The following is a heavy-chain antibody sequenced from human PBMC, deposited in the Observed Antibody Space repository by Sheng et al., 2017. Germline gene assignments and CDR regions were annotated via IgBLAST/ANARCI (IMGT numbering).Heavy chain of an antibody. V-gene: IGHV1-69*13. D-gene: IGHD2-15*01. CDR2: IIPVFGPT. CDR1: GGTFSDYA. J-gene: IGHJ4*02. Sequence: QVQLVQSGAELKKPGSSVRVSCKASGGTFSDYAITWVRQAPGQGLELMGGIIPVFGPTKYAQKFQERATITADESTSTAYMQLSSLRSEDTAVYYCATEERYCSGVCTPYWGQGTLVTVSS. CDR3: ATEERYCSGVCTPY.